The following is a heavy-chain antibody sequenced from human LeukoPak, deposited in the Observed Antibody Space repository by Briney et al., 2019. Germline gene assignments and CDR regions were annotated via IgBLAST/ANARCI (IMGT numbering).Heavy chain of an antibody. CDR2: IYYSGST. CDR1: GGSISSGDYY. CDR3: ARGPSDYGFDY. Sequence: SETLSLTCTVSGGSISSGDYYWSWIRQPPGKGLEWIGYIYYSGSTYYNPSLKSRVTISVDTSKNQFSLKLSSVTAADTAVYYCARGPSDYGFDYWGQGTLVTVSS. D-gene: IGHD4-17*01. J-gene: IGHJ4*02. V-gene: IGHV4-30-4*08.